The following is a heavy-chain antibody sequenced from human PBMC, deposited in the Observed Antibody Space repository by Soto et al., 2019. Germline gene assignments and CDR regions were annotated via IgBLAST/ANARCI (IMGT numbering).Heavy chain of an antibody. Sequence: QVQLVQSGAEVKKPGSSVTVSCKASEGTFSSYTISWVRQAPGQGLEWMGGIIPIFGTANYAQKFQGRVTITADESTSTAYMELSSLRSEDTAVYYCARGNHRWLQLWYFDLWGRGTLVTVSS. CDR1: EGTFSSYT. D-gene: IGHD5-12*01. J-gene: IGHJ2*01. CDR3: ARGNHRWLQLWYFDL. V-gene: IGHV1-69*12. CDR2: IIPIFGTA.